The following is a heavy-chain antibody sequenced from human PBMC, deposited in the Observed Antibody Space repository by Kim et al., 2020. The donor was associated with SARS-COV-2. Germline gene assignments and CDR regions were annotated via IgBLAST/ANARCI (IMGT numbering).Heavy chain of an antibody. V-gene: IGHV3-15*01. J-gene: IGHJ5*02. D-gene: IGHD3-9*01. CDR2: IKSKTDGGTT. CDR1: GFTFSNAW. CDR3: TTAAYVYYDILTGYYNRNWFDP. Sequence: GGSLRLSCAASGFTFSNAWMSWVRQAPGKGLEWVGRIKSKTDGGTTDYAAPVKGRFTISRDDSKNTLYLQMNSLKTEDTAVYYCTTAAYVYYDILTGYYNRNWFDPWGQGTLVTVSS.